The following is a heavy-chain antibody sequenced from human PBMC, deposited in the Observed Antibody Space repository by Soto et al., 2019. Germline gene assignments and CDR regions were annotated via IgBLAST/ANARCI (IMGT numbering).Heavy chain of an antibody. CDR1: GGSISSYY. D-gene: IGHD3-3*01. V-gene: IGHV4-59*12. Sequence: PSETLSLTCTVSGGSISSYYWSWIRQPPGKGLECIGYIYYSGSTNYNPSLESRVTISVDTSKNQFSLKLSSVTAADTAVYYCARDGPYDFWSGPPYPPYGMDVWGQGTTVTVSS. CDR2: IYYSGST. J-gene: IGHJ6*02. CDR3: ARDGPYDFWSGPPYPPYGMDV.